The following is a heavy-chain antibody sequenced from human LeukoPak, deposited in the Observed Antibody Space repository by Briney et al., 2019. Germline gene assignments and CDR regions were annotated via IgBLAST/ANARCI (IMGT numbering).Heavy chain of an antibody. D-gene: IGHD3-10*01. V-gene: IGHV3-73*01. CDR1: GFTFSGSA. CDR2: IRSKANSYAT. Sequence: GGSLRLSCTASGFTFSGSAMHWVRQASGKGLEWVGRIRSKANSYATAYAASVKGRFTISRDDSKNTANLQMNSLKTEDTVVYYCTTTMVRGVIQNLFDYWGQGTLVTVSS. J-gene: IGHJ4*02. CDR3: TTTMVRGVIQNLFDY.